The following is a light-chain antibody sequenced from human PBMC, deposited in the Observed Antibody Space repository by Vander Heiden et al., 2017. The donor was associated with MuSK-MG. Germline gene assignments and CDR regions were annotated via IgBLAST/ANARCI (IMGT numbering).Light chain of an antibody. Sequence: DIQMTQSPSTLSASAGDRVILTCRSSQAITTWLAWYQQKPGKAPKLLISKASSLESGVPARFSGSGSGTEFTLTISSLQPDDFATDYCQQYNTDSFTFGPGTKVEIK. J-gene: IGKJ3*01. V-gene: IGKV1-5*03. CDR1: QAITTW. CDR2: KAS. CDR3: QQYNTDSFT.